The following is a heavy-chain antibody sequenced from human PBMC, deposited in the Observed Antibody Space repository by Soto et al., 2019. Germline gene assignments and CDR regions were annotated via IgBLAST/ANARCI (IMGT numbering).Heavy chain of an antibody. CDR1: GGSISSGGYS. CDR2: IYHSGST. J-gene: IGHJ5*02. CDR3: ARDRRYRGSGWFDP. V-gene: IGHV4-30-2*01. Sequence: PSETLSLTCAVSGGSISSGGYSWSWIRQPPGKGLEWIGYIYHSGSTYYNPSLKSRVTISVDRSKSQFSLKLSSVTAADTAVYYCARDRRYRGSGWFDPWGQGTLVTVSS. D-gene: IGHD3-10*01.